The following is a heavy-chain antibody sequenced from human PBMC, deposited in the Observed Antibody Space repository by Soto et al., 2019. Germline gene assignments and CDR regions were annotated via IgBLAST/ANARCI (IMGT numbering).Heavy chain of an antibody. CDR1: GSYISSYY. D-gene: IGHD2-2*03. CDR2: IHYNGNT. Sequence: SETLSLTCTVSGSYISSYYWSWIRQPPGKGLEWIGNIHYNGNTKYSPSLKSRVTMSVDTSKNHFSLKLISVTTADTAVYFCAREGNLGRWIQPLDSWGQGTLVTVS. J-gene: IGHJ4*02. V-gene: IGHV4-59*01. CDR3: AREGNLGRWIQPLDS.